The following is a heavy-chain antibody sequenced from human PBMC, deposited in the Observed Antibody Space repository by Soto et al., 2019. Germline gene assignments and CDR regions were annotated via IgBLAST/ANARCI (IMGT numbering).Heavy chain of an antibody. Sequence: QVQLVESGGGVVQPGTSLRLSCVGSGFTFRSYVIHWVHQAPGKGLEWVALTSYDGSSKYYDDSVKGRFTISRDNSRNTVDLQMDSLRLEDTALYYCARWGTTGGLDVWGQGTLVSVSS. CDR1: GFTFRSYV. D-gene: IGHD3-16*01. CDR2: TSYDGSSK. V-gene: IGHV3-30*19. CDR3: ARWGTTGGLDV. J-gene: IGHJ4*02.